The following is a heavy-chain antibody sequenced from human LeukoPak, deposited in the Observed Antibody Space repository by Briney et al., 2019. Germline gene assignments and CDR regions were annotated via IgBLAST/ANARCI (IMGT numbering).Heavy chain of an antibody. D-gene: IGHD3-22*01. CDR1: GYTFTGYY. J-gene: IGHJ4*02. Sequence: ASVTVSCKASGYTFTGYYMHWVRQAPGQGLEWMGWINPNSGGTNYDQKFQGRVTMTRDTSISTAYMELSRLRSDDTAVYYCARWQGDYYDSSGYSDYWGQGTLVTVSS. CDR3: ARWQGDYYDSSGYSDY. CDR2: INPNSGGT. V-gene: IGHV1-2*02.